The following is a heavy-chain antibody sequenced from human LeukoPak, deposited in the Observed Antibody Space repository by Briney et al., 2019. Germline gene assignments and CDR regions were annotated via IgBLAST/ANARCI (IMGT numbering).Heavy chain of an antibody. J-gene: IGHJ4*02. D-gene: IGHD2-15*01. V-gene: IGHV4-34*01. Sequence: SETLSLTCAVHGGSFSGYYWSWIRQPPGKGLEWIGEINHSGSTNYNPSLKSRVTISVDSSKNQFSLKLSSVTAADTAVYYCARWVVAATRGVDYWGQGTLVTVSS. CDR3: ARWVVAATRGVDY. CDR1: GGSFSGYY. CDR2: INHSGST.